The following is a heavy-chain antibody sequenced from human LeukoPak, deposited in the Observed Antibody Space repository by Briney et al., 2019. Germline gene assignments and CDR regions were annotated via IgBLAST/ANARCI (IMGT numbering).Heavy chain of an antibody. J-gene: IGHJ3*02. CDR2: INHSGST. Sequence: SETLSLTCTVSGGSISSSSYYWGWIRQPPGKGLEWIGEINHSGSTNYNPSLKSRVTISVDTSKNQFSLKLSSVTAADTAVYYCARGALRYCTNGVCYKGAFDIWGQGTMVTVSS. D-gene: IGHD2-8*01. CDR3: ARGALRYCTNGVCYKGAFDI. CDR1: GGSISSSSYY. V-gene: IGHV4-39*07.